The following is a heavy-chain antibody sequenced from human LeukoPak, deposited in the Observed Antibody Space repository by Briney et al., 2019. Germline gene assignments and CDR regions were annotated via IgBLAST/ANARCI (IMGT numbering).Heavy chain of an antibody. Sequence: PGGSLRLSCAASGFTFNIYAMHWVRQAPGKGLEYVSGISSDGGSTYYANSVKGRFTISRDNSKNTLYLQMGSLRTEDMAVYYCARSPGIADSTKFDPWGQGTLVTVSS. D-gene: IGHD6-13*01. CDR1: GFTFNIYA. J-gene: IGHJ5*02. CDR3: ARSPGIADSTKFDP. V-gene: IGHV3-64*01. CDR2: ISSDGGST.